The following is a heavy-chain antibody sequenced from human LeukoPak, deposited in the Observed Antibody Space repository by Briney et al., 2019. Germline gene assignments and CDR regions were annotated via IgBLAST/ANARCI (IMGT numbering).Heavy chain of an antibody. J-gene: IGHJ4*02. V-gene: IGHV3-7*01. D-gene: IGHD2-15*01. CDR3: ARESRRLDCSGGSCYRQDLDY. CDR2: IKEDGSEK. Sequence: GGSLRLSCAASGFTFSNYWMSWVRQAPGKGLEWVAHIKEDGSEKSYVDSVKGRFTISRDNAKNSLYLQMNSLRAEDTAVYYCARESRRLDCSGGSCYRQDLDYWGQETLVTVSS. CDR1: GFTFSNYW.